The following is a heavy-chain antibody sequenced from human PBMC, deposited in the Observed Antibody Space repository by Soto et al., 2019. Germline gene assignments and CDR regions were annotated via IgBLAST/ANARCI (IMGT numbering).Heavy chain of an antibody. D-gene: IGHD3-3*01. V-gene: IGHV2-5*02. CDR1: GFSLTTSGVG. Sequence: QITLKESGPTVVKPTETLTLTCTFSGFSLTTSGVGVGWVRQSPGKAPEWLALIYWDDDKRYSTSLNSRLIITKDTSKNQVVLTMANVDPADTATYYCAHRVLRTVFGLVTKTAIYFDFWGPGTPVVVSS. J-gene: IGHJ4*02. CDR2: IYWDDDK. CDR3: AHRVLRTVFGLVTKTAIYFDF.